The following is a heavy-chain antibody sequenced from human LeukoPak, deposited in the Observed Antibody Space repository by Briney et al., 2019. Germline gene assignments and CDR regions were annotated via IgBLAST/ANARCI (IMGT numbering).Heavy chain of an antibody. Sequence: GGSLRLSRSASGFIFSNSALSWVRQAPGKGLEWVSAISGSGGSTYYADSVKGRFTISRDNSKNTLDQQMNSLRAEDTAVYYCAKTKWFGDQNGAFDIWGQGTMVTVSS. D-gene: IGHD3-10*01. J-gene: IGHJ3*02. V-gene: IGHV3-23*01. CDR1: GFIFSNSA. CDR2: ISGSGGST. CDR3: AKTKWFGDQNGAFDI.